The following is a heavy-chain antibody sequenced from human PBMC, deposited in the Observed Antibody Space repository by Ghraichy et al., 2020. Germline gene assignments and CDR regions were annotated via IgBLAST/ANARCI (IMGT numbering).Heavy chain of an antibody. Sequence: SLTCAISGDSVSSNSAAWNWIRQSPSRGLEWLGRTYYRSKWYNDYAVSVKSRITINPDTSKNQFSLQLNSVTPEDTAVYYCARGAAVAGTLIYYYYYYGMDVWGQGTTVTVSS. CDR3: ARGAAVAGTLIYYYYYYGMDV. CDR1: GDSVSSNSAA. D-gene: IGHD6-19*01. CDR2: TYYRSKWYN. V-gene: IGHV6-1*01. J-gene: IGHJ6*02.